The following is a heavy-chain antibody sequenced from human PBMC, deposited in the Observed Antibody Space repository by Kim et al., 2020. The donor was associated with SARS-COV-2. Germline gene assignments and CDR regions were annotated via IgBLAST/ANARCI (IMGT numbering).Heavy chain of an antibody. CDR3: ARDPYYDILTGYYNVDYYYGMDV. V-gene: IGHV3-11*05. CDR2: ISSSSSYT. J-gene: IGHJ6*02. CDR1: GFTFSDYY. D-gene: IGHD3-9*01. Sequence: GGSLRLSCAASGFTFSDYYMSWIRQAPGKGLEWVSYISSSSSYTNYADSVKGRFTISRDNAKNSLYLQMNSLRAEDTAVYYCARDPYYDILTGYYNVDYYYGMDVWGQGTTVTVSS.